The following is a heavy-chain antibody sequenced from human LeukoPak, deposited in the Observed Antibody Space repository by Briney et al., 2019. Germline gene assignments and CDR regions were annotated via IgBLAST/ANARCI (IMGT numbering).Heavy chain of an antibody. V-gene: IGHV3-7*05. Sequence: AGGSLRLSCAASGFTFSSYWMSWVRQAPGKGLERVANIKQDGSEQYYVDSVKGRFTISRDNAKNSLFLQMNSLRGEDTAVYYCTREYLTVSYLDYWGQGTLVTVSS. CDR2: IKQDGSEQ. CDR3: TREYLTVSYLDY. CDR1: GFTFSSYW. D-gene: IGHD4-11*01. J-gene: IGHJ4*02.